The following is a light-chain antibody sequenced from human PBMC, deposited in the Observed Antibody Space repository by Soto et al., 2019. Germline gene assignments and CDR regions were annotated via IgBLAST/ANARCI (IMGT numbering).Light chain of an antibody. Sequence: DIQMTQSPSTLSASVGDRVTITCRASQSIGRWLAWYQQKPGKAPKLLIYDASSLESGVPSRFSGSGSETEFTLTISSLQPDDFATYYCQQFNSYLYTFGQGTKLEIK. V-gene: IGKV1-5*01. J-gene: IGKJ2*01. CDR1: QSIGRW. CDR2: DAS. CDR3: QQFNSYLYT.